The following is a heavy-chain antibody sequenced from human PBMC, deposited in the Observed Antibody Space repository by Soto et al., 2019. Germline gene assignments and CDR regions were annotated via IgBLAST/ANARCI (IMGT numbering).Heavy chain of an antibody. D-gene: IGHD2-15*01. V-gene: IGHV4-30-4*01. Sequence: QVQLQESGPGLVKPSQTLSLTCTVSGGSISSGDYYWSWIRQPPGKGLEWIGYIYYSGSTYYNPSLKSRVTTSVAPSKNQFSLKLSSVTAADTAVYYCARVADCSGGRCYFSVDYWGQGTLVTVSS. CDR3: ARVADCSGGRCYFSVDY. J-gene: IGHJ4*02. CDR2: IYYSGST. CDR1: GGSISSGDYY.